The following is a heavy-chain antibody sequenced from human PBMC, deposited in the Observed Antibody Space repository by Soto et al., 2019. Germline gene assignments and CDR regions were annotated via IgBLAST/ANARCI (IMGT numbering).Heavy chain of an antibody. CDR2: ISTYSGDT. V-gene: IGHV1-18*01. CDR3: ARHHGPTTSENWCDP. J-gene: IGHJ5*02. Sequence: ASVKVSCKASGYTFFTYDISWVRQAPGQGLEWMGWISTYSGDTKYAQKFQGRVTMTTDTSTTTAYLELRSLRSDDTAVYYCARHHGPTTSENWCDPCGQGTLVTVSS. D-gene: IGHD5-12*01. CDR1: GYTFFTYD.